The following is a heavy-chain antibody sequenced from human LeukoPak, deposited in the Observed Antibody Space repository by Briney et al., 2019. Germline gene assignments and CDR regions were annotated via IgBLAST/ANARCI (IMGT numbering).Heavy chain of an antibody. CDR3: ARGAYYYDSSGYSSPLLDY. Sequence: SETLSLICADYGGYISGYYWSWIRQPPGKGLEWIGEINHSGSTNYNPSLKSRVTISVDTSKNQFSLKLSSVTAADTAVYYCARGAYYYDSSGYSSPLLDYWGQGTLVTVSS. V-gene: IGHV4-34*01. D-gene: IGHD3-22*01. CDR2: INHSGST. CDR1: GGYISGYY. J-gene: IGHJ4*02.